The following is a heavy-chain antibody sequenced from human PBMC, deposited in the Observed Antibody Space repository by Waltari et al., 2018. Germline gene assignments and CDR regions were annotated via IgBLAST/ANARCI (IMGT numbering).Heavy chain of an antibody. Sequence: QVQPKESGPGLVKPSETLSLTCAVSGYSISSGHYWAWIRQPPGKGLEWIGSIFHSGSTYYNPSLKTRVTISVDTSKNQFSLNLNSVSAADTAVYYCASNSPAMDYWGQGILVTVSS. CDR3: ASNSPAMDY. J-gene: IGHJ4*02. CDR1: GYSISSGHY. V-gene: IGHV4-38-2*01. CDR2: IFHSGST. D-gene: IGHD2-2*01.